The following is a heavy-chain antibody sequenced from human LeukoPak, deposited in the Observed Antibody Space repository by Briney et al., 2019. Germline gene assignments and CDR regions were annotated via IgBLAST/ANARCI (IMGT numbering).Heavy chain of an antibody. CDR1: GYTFTSYY. J-gene: IGHJ5*02. Sequence: ASVKVSCKASGYTFTSYYMHWVRQAPGQGLEWMGWINPNSGGTNYAQRFQGRVTMTRDTSISTAYMELSRLRSDDTAVYYCARSLVTRSYSGYDGWFDPWGQGTLVTVSS. D-gene: IGHD5-12*01. V-gene: IGHV1-2*02. CDR3: ARSLVTRSYSGYDGWFDP. CDR2: INPNSGGT.